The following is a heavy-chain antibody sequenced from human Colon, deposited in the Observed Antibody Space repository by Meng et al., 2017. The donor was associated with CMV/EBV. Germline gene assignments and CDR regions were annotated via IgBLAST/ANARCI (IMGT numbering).Heavy chain of an antibody. Sequence: GESLKISCETSGFTFSDFEMNWVRQVPGKGLEWVAYITGDSSSISYVDSVKGRFTISRDNAKNSLYLQMNSVRAEDTAVYYCARAPLTVFGAAAQYYYHGMDVWGQGTTVTVSS. V-gene: IGHV3-48*03. D-gene: IGHD3-3*01. CDR2: ITGDSSSI. J-gene: IGHJ6*02. CDR1: GFTFSDFE. CDR3: ARAPLTVFGAAAQYYYHGMDV.